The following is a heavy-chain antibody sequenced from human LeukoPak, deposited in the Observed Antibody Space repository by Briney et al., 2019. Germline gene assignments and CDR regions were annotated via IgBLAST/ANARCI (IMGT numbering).Heavy chain of an antibody. J-gene: IGHJ6*03. CDR2: ISSSGSTI. CDR1: GFTFSSYE. D-gene: IGHD3-9*01. V-gene: IGHV3-48*03. CDR3: AREYDILTGYYILNYYYYMDV. Sequence: GGSLRLSCAASGFTFSSYEMNWVRQAPGKGLEWVSYISSSGSTIYYADSVKGRFTISRDNAKNSLYLQMNSLRAEDTAVYYCAREYDILTGYYILNYYYYMDVWGKGTTVTIS.